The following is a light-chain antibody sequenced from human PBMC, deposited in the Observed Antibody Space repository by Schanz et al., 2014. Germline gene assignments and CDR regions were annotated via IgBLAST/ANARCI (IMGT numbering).Light chain of an antibody. CDR1: SSDVGNYNY. CDR3: CSYAGRSLI. CDR2: DVS. J-gene: IGLJ2*01. Sequence: QSALTQPPSASGSPGQSVTISCTGTSSDVGNYNYVSWYQQHPGKAPKLMIYDVSKRPSGVPDRFSGSKSGNTASLTVSGLQADDEADYYCCSYAGRSLIFGGGTKLTVL. V-gene: IGLV2-8*01.